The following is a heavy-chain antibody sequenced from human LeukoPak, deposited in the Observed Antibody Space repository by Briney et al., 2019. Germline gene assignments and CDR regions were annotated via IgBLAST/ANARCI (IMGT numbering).Heavy chain of an antibody. D-gene: IGHD3-22*01. V-gene: IGHV3-48*01. J-gene: IGHJ6*02. CDR1: GFTLSSYS. CDR2: ISSSSGTT. CDR3: ARAYYYDRSGYHSPYYYGMDV. Sequence: PGGSLRLSCASSGFTLSSYSMNWVRQGPGKGLEWVSYISSSSGTTYYADSVKGRFTISRDNAEKSLYLQMNSLRAEDTAVYYCARAYYYDRSGYHSPYYYGMDVWGQGTTVTVFS.